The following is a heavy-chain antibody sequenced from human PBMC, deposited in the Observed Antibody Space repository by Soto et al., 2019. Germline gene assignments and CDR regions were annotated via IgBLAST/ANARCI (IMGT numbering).Heavy chain of an antibody. CDR3: AIGGRLYLRLVDD. Sequence: GGSLRLSCAASRFTFNNYGMHWVRQAPGRGLEWVAVIWYDGSNKYYAASVKGRVTMSRDKSKNPLYLQMNSLRAEDTAVYFCAIGGRLYLRLVDDWGQGTLVTVSS. D-gene: IGHD6-19*01. J-gene: IGHJ4*02. CDR2: IWYDGSNK. CDR1: RFTFNNYG. V-gene: IGHV3-33*01.